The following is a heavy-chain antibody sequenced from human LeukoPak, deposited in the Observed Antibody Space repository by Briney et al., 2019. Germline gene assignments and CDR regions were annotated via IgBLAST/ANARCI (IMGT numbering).Heavy chain of an antibody. CDR2: IGPSGTAI. Sequence: GGSLRLSCAASGFTFSSYAMNWVRQAPGRGLEWVSYIGPSGTAIYYTDSVKGRFTISRDNAKNSLYLQMNSLRAEDTAIYYCASWAGAADGFSGPFDYWGQGTLVTVSS. CDR1: GFTFSSYA. J-gene: IGHJ4*02. CDR3: ASWAGAADGFSGPFDY. D-gene: IGHD6-13*01. V-gene: IGHV3-48*01.